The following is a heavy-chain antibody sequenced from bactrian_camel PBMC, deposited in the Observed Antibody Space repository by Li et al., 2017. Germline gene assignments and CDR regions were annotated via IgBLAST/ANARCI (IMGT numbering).Heavy chain of an antibody. J-gene: IGHJ4*01. D-gene: IGHD3*01. Sequence: HVQLAESGGGSAQAGGSLRISCAGSGSTSSLRWMGWFRQAPGKEREGVAAISVGSVSTNYADSVKGRFSISRDNGKNTVSLQMNSLEPEDTAMYYCAAGCVRNGNKIRTCTYWARGPRSPSP. CDR2: ISVGSVST. CDR1: GSTSSLRW. V-gene: IGHV3S53*01.